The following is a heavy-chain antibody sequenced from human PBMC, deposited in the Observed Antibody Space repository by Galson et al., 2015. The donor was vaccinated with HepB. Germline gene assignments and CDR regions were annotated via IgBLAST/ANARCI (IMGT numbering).Heavy chain of an antibody. D-gene: IGHD6-19*01. J-gene: IGHJ4*02. CDR3: ARESLSSALYNLDY. V-gene: IGHV3-33*07. CDR2: IWYDGDNK. Sequence: SLRLSCAASGFTFSRYGLYWVRQAPGKGLEWVAVIWYDGDNKYYAASVKGRFTISRDNSMNPLYLQMNSLRAEDTAVYYCARESLSSALYNLDYWGQGTLVTVSS. CDR1: GFTFSRYG.